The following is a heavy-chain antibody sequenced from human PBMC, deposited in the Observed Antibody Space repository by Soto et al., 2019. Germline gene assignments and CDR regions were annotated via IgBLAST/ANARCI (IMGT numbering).Heavy chain of an antibody. D-gene: IGHD6-13*01. CDR2: MNPINGAA. V-gene: IGHV1-8*02. Sequence: QVQLVQSGAEVKQSGASVKVSCKASGYDFTAYDINWVRQASGQGLEWMGWMNPINGAAGSARRFQGRVSMTRNTATGTAYLELTNLRSDDTAVYFCGRGPSPRAPAGGTPHYYAMDVWGQGTTVTVSS. CDR3: GRGPSPRAPAGGTPHYYAMDV. CDR1: GYDFTAYD. J-gene: IGHJ6*02.